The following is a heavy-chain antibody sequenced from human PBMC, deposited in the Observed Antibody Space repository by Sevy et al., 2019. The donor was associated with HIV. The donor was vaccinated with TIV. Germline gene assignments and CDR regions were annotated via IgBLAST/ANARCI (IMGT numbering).Heavy chain of an antibody. Sequence: GGSLRLSCAASGFAFSTHAMHWVRQAPGKGLEWVAVITCEGTETFYAASVEGRFTIFRDNSKNMLSLQINSLKPEDTAVYYCARDVGYSIKWYPLYWGHGTLFTVSS. V-gene: IGHV3-30-3*01. CDR3: ARDVGYSIKWYPLY. J-gene: IGHJ4*01. D-gene: IGHD1-26*01. CDR1: GFAFSTHA. CDR2: ITCEGTET.